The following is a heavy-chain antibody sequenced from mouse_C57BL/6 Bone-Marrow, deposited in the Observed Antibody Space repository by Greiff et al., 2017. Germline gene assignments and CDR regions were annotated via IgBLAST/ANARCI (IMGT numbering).Heavy chain of an antibody. CDR1: GYSIPSGYY. V-gene: IGHV3-6*01. D-gene: IGHD2-1*01. J-gene: IGHJ2*01. Sequence: EVQLQQSGPGLVKPSQSLSLTCSVTGYSIPSGYYWNWIRQFPGNKLEWMGYISYDGSNNYNPSLKNRISITRDTSKNQFFLKLNSVTTEDTATYYCARDRGGGLLYDYWGQGTTLTVSS. CDR3: ARDRGGGLLYDY. CDR2: ISYDGSN.